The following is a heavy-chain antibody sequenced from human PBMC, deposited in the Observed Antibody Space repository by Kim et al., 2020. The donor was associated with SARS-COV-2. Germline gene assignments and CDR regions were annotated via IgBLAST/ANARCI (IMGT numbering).Heavy chain of an antibody. V-gene: IGHV4-34*01. D-gene: IGHD2-2*01. J-gene: IGHJ6*02. CDR1: GGSFSGYY. CDR3: ARGDIVVVPADTLGGGYYYYGMDV. Sequence: SETLSLTCAVYGGSFSGYYWSWIRQPPGKGLEWIGEINHSGSTNYNPSLKSRVTISVDTSKNQFSLKLSSVTAADTAVYYCARGDIVVVPADTLGGGYYYYGMDVWGQGTTVTVSS. CDR2: INHSGST.